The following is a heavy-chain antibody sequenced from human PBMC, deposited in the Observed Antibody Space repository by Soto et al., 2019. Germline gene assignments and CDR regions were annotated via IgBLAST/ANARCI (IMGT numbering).Heavy chain of an antibody. D-gene: IGHD4-17*01. CDR2: ISAYNGNT. CDR1: GYTFTSYG. V-gene: IGHV1-18*01. Sequence: QVQLVQSGAEVKKPGASVKVSCKASGYTFTSYGISWVRQAPGQGLEWMGWISAYNGNTNYAQKLQGRVTMTTDTSTSTAYMELRSLRSDDTAVYYCARDRQSAMTTVTTSYYYGMDVWGQGTTVTVSS. CDR3: ARDRQSAMTTVTTSYYYGMDV. J-gene: IGHJ6*02.